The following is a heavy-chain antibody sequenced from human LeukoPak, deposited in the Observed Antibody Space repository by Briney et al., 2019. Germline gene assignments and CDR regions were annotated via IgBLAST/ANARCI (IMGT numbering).Heavy chain of an antibody. V-gene: IGHV4-31*03. D-gene: IGHD6-19*01. CDR3: ARVPPGYSSGWYGYFDY. CDR1: GGSISSGGYY. Sequence: SETLSLTCTVSGGSISSGGYYWSWIRQHPGKGLEWIGYIYYSGSTYYNPSLKSRVTISVDTSKNQFSLKLSSVTAADTAVYYCARVPPGYSSGWYGYFDYWGQGTLVTVSS. CDR2: IYYSGST. J-gene: IGHJ4*02.